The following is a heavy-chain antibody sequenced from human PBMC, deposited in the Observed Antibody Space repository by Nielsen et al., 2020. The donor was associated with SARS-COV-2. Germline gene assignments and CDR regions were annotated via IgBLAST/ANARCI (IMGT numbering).Heavy chain of an antibody. J-gene: IGHJ3*02. D-gene: IGHD2-2*01. CDR2: IIPIFGTA. Sequence: WVRQAPGQGLEWMGGIIPIFGTANYAQKFQGRVTITADKSTSTAYMELSSLRSEDTAVYYCARSSLVVVPAAILVDAFDIWGQGTMVTVSS. V-gene: IGHV1-69*06. CDR3: ARSSLVVVPAAILVDAFDI.